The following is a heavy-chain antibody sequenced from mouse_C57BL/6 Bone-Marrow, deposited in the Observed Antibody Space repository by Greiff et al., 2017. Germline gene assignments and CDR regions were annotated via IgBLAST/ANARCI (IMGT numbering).Heavy chain of an antibody. CDR1: GYTFTSYG. D-gene: IGHD1-1*01. CDR2: IYPRSGNT. V-gene: IGHV1-81*01. J-gene: IGHJ4*01. CDR3: ARRRYYGSSYAMDY. Sequence: QVQLQQSGAELARPGASVKLSCKASGYTFTSYGISWVKQRTGQGLEWIGEIYPRSGNTYYNEKFKGKATLTADKYSSTAYMELRSLTSEDSAVYFCARRRYYGSSYAMDYWGQGTSGTVSS.